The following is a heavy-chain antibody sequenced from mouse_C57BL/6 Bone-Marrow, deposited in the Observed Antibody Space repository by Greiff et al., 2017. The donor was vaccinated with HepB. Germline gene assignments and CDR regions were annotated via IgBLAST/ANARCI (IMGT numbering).Heavy chain of an antibody. J-gene: IGHJ4*01. CDR2: ISSGSSTI. Sequence: DVMLVESGGGLVKPGGSLKLSCAASGFTFSDYGMHWVRQAPEKGLEWVAYISSGSSTIYYADTVKGRFTISRDNAKNTLFLQMTSLRSEDTAMYYCASEGYCGSSPYAMDYWGQGTSVTVSS. CDR1: GFTFSDYG. V-gene: IGHV5-17*01. CDR3: ASEGYCGSSPYAMDY. D-gene: IGHD1-1*01.